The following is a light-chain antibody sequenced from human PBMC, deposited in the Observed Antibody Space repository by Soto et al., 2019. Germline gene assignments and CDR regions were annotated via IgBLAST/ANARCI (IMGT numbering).Light chain of an antibody. Sequence: QSALTQPPSASGSPGQSVTISCTGTSSDVVGYNFVSWYQQHPGKAPKLMIYEVTKRPSGVPDRFSGSKSGNTASLTVSGLQAEDEADYYCSSYAGSNIPVVFGGGTKLTVL. CDR1: SSDVVGYNF. CDR3: SSYAGSNIPVV. V-gene: IGLV2-8*01. J-gene: IGLJ2*01. CDR2: EVT.